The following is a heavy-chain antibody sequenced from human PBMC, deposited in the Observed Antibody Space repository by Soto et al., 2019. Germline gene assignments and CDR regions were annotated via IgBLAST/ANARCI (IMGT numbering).Heavy chain of an antibody. D-gene: IGHD2-15*01. CDR2: VYYDGST. Sequence: PSETLSLTCSVSGGSINSNNYYWAWIRQPPGKGLAWIASVYYDGSTYYNPSLKSRVTVSVDASKDRFSLQLRSVTAADTAVYYCAKVVVDATRHTESDSWGQGTLVTVSS. V-gene: IGHV4-39*01. CDR3: AKVVVDATRHTESDS. CDR1: GGSINSNNYY. J-gene: IGHJ4*02.